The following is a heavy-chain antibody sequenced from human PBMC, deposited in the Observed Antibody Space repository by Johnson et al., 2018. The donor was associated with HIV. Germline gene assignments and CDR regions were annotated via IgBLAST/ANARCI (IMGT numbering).Heavy chain of an antibody. Sequence: VQLVESGGGLVQPGGSLRLSCVASGFTFSSYWMSWVRQAPGKGLEWVANIKQGGSEKYYVDSVKGRFTISRDNAKNSMSLQMNSLRAEDTAVYYCARTKVELREGAFDIWGQGTLVTVSS. CDR2: IKQGGSEK. CDR1: GFTFSSYW. CDR3: ARTKVELREGAFDI. V-gene: IGHV3-7*01. J-gene: IGHJ3*02. D-gene: IGHD1-7*01.